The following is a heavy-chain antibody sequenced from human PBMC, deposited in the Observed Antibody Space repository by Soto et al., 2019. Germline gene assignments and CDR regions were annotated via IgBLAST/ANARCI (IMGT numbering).Heavy chain of an antibody. CDR2: INHSGST. D-gene: IGHD1-26*01. CDR1: GGSFSGFY. J-gene: IGHJ4*02. CDR3: ARVSGSRVFDY. V-gene: IGHV4-34*01. Sequence: QVQLQQWGAGLLKPSETLSLTCAVYGGSFSGFYWSWIRQPPGKGLEWIGEINHSGSTNYNPSLKSRVTIAVDTAKSQFCLKLSSVTAADTAVYYCARVSGSRVFDYWGQGTLVPVSS.